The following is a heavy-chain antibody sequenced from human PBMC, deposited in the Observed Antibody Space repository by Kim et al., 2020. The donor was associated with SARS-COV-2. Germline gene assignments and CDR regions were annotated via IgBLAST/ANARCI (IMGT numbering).Heavy chain of an antibody. CDR3: ARATVRGLYDSFDY. CDR2: IHWNGGST. V-gene: IGHV3-20*04. D-gene: IGHD4-17*01. J-gene: IGHJ4*02. CDR1: GFTFDDYG. Sequence: GGSLRLSCAASGFTFDDYGMSWVRQAPGKGLEWVSGIHWNGGSTGYADSVKGRFTISRDNAKNSLYLQMNSLRAEDTALYYCARATVRGLYDSFDYWGQGTLVTVSS.